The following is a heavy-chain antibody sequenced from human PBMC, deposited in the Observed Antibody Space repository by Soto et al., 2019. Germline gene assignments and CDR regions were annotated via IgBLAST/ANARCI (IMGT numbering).Heavy chain of an antibody. Sequence: PGGSLRLSCAASGFTFSTYVMNWVRQAPGQGLEWVSSISGGGASTYYADSVKGRFTISRDNSKNTLYLQMNSLRAEDTAVYYCAKGLAYCGGDCYSHFDLWGRGTLVTVSS. CDR2: ISGGGAST. D-gene: IGHD2-21*02. J-gene: IGHJ2*01. CDR3: AKGLAYCGGDCYSHFDL. V-gene: IGHV3-23*01. CDR1: GFTFSTYV.